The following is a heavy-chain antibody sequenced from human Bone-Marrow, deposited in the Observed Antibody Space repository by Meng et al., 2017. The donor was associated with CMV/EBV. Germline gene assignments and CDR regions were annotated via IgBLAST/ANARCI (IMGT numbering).Heavy chain of an antibody. CDR3: ARSGDGYSSGYYGMDV. D-gene: IGHD5-24*01. Sequence: ASVKVSCKTSGYTFTSYGISWVRQAPGQGLEWMGWISVYNGNTNYVQSLQGRVTMTTDTSTSTAYMEMRSLRSDDTAVYYCARSGDGYSSGYYGMDVWGQGTTVTGYS. CDR1: GYTFTSYG. J-gene: IGHJ6*01. V-gene: IGHV1-18*01. CDR2: ISVYNGNT.